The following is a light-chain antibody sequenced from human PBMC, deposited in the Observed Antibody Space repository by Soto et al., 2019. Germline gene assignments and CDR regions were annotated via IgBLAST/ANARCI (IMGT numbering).Light chain of an antibody. CDR3: QQRSTWPRIT. CDR1: QSVSNT. J-gene: IGKJ3*01. Sequence: EIVMTQSPATLSVSPGERATLSCRASQSVSNTLAWYQQKPGQAPRLLMYGASIRATGIPARFSGGGSGTEFTLTISSLQSEDFAVYYCQQRSTWPRITFGPGTKVDIK. CDR2: GAS. V-gene: IGKV3-15*01.